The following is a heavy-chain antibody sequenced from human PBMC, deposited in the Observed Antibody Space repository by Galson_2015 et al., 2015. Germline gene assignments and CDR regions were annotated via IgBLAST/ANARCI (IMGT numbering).Heavy chain of an antibody. V-gene: IGHV3-30*12. D-gene: IGHD2-21*02. Sequence: SLRLSCAASGFTFSLYGMHWVRQAPGKGLEWVAVIQSDENKRYSTDSVRGRFTISRDNSKNTVSLQMDSLRVEDTAIYYCARDGGPATGGLDCHYWGQGTRVTVSS. J-gene: IGHJ4*02. CDR3: ARDGGPATGGLDCHY. CDR2: IQSDENKR. CDR1: GFTFSLYG.